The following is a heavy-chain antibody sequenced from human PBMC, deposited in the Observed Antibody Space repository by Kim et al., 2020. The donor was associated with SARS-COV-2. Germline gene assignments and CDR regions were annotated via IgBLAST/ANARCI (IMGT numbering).Heavy chain of an antibody. CDR3: ARGLRNWNYDYFDY. CDR1: GGSFSGYY. D-gene: IGHD1-7*01. J-gene: IGHJ4*02. Sequence: SETLSLTCAVYGGSFSGYYWSWIRQPPGKGLEWIGEINHSGSTNYNPSLKSRVTISVDTSKNQFSLKLSSVTAADTAVYYCARGLRNWNYDYFDYWGQGTLVTVSS. CDR2: INHSGST. V-gene: IGHV4-34*01.